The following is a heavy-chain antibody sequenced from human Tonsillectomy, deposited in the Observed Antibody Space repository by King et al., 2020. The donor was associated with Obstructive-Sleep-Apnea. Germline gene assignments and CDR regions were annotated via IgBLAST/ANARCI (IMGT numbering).Heavy chain of an antibody. CDR3: TRGPGSSWYRDFQH. CDR2: IYDSGST. Sequence: QLQESGPGLVKPSETLSLTCTVSGGSINTNSYYWGWIRQPPGKGLEWIGAIYDSGSTYYNPSLKRRVTTSVDTSKNQFSLIFSSVTAADTAMYYCTRGPGSSWYRDFQHWGQGTLVTVSS. CDR1: GGSINTNSYY. D-gene: IGHD6-13*01. V-gene: IGHV4-39*07. J-gene: IGHJ1*01.